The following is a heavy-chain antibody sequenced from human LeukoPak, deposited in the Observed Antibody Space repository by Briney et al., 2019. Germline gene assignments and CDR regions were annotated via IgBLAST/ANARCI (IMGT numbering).Heavy chain of an antibody. V-gene: IGHV5-51*01. D-gene: IGHD6-6*01. Sequence: GESLKISCTDSGYTFAHYWIGWVRQMPGKGLEWMGLIYPADADTRYSPSFQGQVTLSADKSMSTAYLHWSSLKASDTAVYYCARRGGSSSSVDFWGQGTLVIVSS. CDR2: IYPADADT. CDR3: ARRGGSSSSVDF. J-gene: IGHJ4*02. CDR1: GYTFAHYW.